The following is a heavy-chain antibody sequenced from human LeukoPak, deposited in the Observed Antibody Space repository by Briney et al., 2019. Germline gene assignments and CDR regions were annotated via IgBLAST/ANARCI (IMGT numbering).Heavy chain of an antibody. CDR1: GFTFSIYW. CDR2: IKTDGSQI. V-gene: IGHV3-7*01. CDR3: ARDLNWETY. J-gene: IGHJ4*02. Sequence: PGGSLRLSCVASGFTFSIYWMTWAGQAPGRGLEWGANIKTDGSQIYYVDSVKGRFTISRDNAKNSLYLQMNSLRAEDTAVYYCARDLNWETYWGQGTLVSVSS. D-gene: IGHD7-27*01.